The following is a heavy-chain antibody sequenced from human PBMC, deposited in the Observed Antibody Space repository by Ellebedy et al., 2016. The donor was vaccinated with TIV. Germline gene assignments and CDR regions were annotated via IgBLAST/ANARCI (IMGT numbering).Heavy chain of an antibody. V-gene: IGHV4-31*03. CDR2: IYYSGST. Sequence: SETLSLXCTVSGGSISSGGYYWSWIRQHPGKGLEWIGYIYYSGSTYYNPSLKSRVTISVDTSKNQFSLKLSSVTAADTAVYYCARGRVRYGSGSYYNTPYYYYYGMDVWGQGTTVTVSS. CDR3: ARGRVRYGSGSYYNTPYYYYYGMDV. J-gene: IGHJ6*02. D-gene: IGHD3-10*01. CDR1: GGSISSGGYY.